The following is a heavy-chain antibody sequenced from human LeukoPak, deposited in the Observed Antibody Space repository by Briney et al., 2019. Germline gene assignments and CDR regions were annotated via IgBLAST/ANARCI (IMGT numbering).Heavy chain of an antibody. Sequence: PGGSLRLSCAASGFTFDDYAMSWVRQAPGKGLEWVSAISGSGGSTYYADSVKGRFTISRDNSKNTLYLQMNSLRAEDTAVYYCAKGGKRREYYYDSSGYPPDYWGQGTLVTVSS. J-gene: IGHJ4*02. D-gene: IGHD3-22*01. CDR1: GFTFDDYA. CDR2: ISGSGGST. CDR3: AKGGKRREYYYDSSGYPPDY. V-gene: IGHV3-23*01.